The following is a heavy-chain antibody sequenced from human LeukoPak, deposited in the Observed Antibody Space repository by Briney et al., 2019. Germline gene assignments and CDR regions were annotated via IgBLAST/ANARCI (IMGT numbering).Heavy chain of an antibody. CDR1: GGSISSSSYY. V-gene: IGHV4-39*01. J-gene: IGHJ6*03. CDR3: ARKSGEQQLVRNLIYYYYYYMDV. Sequence: NPSETLSLTCTVSGGSISSSSYYWGWIRQPPGKGLEWIGSIYYSGSTYYNPSLKSRVTISVDTSKNQFSLKLSSVTAADRAVYYCARKSGEQQLVRNLIYYYYYYMDVWGKGTTVTVSS. CDR2: IYYSGST. D-gene: IGHD6-13*01.